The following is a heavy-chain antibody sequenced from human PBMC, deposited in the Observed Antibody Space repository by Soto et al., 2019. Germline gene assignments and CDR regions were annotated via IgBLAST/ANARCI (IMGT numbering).Heavy chain of an antibody. D-gene: IGHD4-17*01. CDR2: IWDDGSNK. CDR1: GFTFSSYG. V-gene: IGHV3-33*01. Sequence: QVQLVESGGGVVQPGRSLRLSCAASGFTFSSYGMHWVRQAPGKGLEWVAVIWDDGSNKYYADSVKGRFTISRDNSKNTLYLQMNSLRAEDTAVYYCARDGLVYGDYSPSWFDPWGQGPLVTVSS. J-gene: IGHJ5*02. CDR3: ARDGLVYGDYSPSWFDP.